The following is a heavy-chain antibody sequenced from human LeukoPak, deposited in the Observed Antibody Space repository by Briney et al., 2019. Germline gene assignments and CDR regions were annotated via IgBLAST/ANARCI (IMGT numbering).Heavy chain of an antibody. CDR2: IYYSGST. D-gene: IGHD6-13*01. Sequence: SETLSLTCTVSGGSISSGDYYWSWIRQPPGKGLEWIGYIYYSGSTYYNPTLKCRVTISVDTSKNQFSLKLSSVTAADTAVYYCARGRYSSSLDYWGQGTLVTVSS. V-gene: IGHV4-30-4*08. J-gene: IGHJ4*02. CDR1: GGSISSGDYY. CDR3: ARGRYSSSLDY.